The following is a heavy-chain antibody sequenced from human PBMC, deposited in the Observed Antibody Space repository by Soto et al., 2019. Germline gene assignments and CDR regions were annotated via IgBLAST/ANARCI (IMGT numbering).Heavy chain of an antibody. V-gene: IGHV4-30-2*06. Sequence: KASDTLSLTCTVSGGSISSGGYSWTWIRQSPGKGLEWIGYTYQSGSAYYNPSLKSRVTISVDRSKNQFSLNLTSVTAADTAVYYCARDYYGMDVWGQGTTVT. CDR1: GGSISSGGYS. J-gene: IGHJ6*02. CDR3: ARDYYGMDV. CDR2: TYQSGSA.